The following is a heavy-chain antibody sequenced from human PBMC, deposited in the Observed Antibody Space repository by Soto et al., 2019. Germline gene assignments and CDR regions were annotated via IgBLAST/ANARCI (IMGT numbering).Heavy chain of an antibody. CDR2: ISAGGVST. CDR3: AKGRESSGAYRPFDY. J-gene: IGHJ4*02. D-gene: IGHD2-15*01. CDR1: GFTFSSYA. Sequence: GGSLRLSCAASGFTFSSYAMSWVRQTPGQGLEWVSAISAGGVSTNYADSVKGRFTISRDDSKNTLYLQMNSLRVEDTAVYYCAKGRESSGAYRPFDYWGQGTLVTVSS. V-gene: IGHV3-23*01.